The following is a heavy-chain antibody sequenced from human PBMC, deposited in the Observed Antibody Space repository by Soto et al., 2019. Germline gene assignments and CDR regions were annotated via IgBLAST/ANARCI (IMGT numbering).Heavy chain of an antibody. Sequence: SVKVSCKASGGTVSSYAISWVRQAPGQGLEWMGGIIPIFGTANYAQKFQGRVTITADESASTAYMELSSLRSEDTAVYYCARWYYYDSSPYYFDYWGQGTLVTVSS. CDR1: GGTVSSYA. V-gene: IGHV1-69*13. CDR2: IIPIFGTA. J-gene: IGHJ4*02. CDR3: ARWYYYDSSPYYFDY. D-gene: IGHD3-22*01.